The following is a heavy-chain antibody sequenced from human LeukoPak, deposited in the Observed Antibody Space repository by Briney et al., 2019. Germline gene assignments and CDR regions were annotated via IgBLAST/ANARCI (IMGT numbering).Heavy chain of an antibody. D-gene: IGHD6-13*01. J-gene: IGHJ5*02. V-gene: IGHV1-18*01. CDR3: ARDVGITVADSFDP. CDR1: GYSSTNYG. Sequence: AAVKVSCKASGYSSTNYGISWVRQAPGQGLEWMGWIHIYRGNTNYAQKVQGGVTMTTDTATSTVYMEVRGLSSDDTAMYYCARDVGITVADSFDPWGQGTLVTVSS. CDR2: IHIYRGNT.